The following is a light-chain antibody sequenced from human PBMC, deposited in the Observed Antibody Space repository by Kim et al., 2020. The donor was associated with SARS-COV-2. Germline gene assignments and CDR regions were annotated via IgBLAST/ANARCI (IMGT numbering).Light chain of an antibody. CDR1: RLKPYT. Sequence: GHTIKITCQGDRLKPYTASWYHQKPGLPPLLVIFGKYNRPSGIPDRFSGSRSRNTASLTIPGARAEDEADYYCNSRDRSLNHVIFGGGTQLTVL. V-gene: IGLV3-19*01. J-gene: IGLJ2*01. CDR3: NSRDRSLNHVI. CDR2: GKY.